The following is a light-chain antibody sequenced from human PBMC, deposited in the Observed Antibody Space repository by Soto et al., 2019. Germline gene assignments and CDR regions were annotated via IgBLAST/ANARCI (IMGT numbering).Light chain of an antibody. V-gene: IGLV2-14*01. CDR3: TSYTSSSTLDV. CDR1: SSDVGGYNY. J-gene: IGLJ1*01. CDR2: EVS. Sequence: QSALTQPASVSGSPGQSITISCTGTSSDVGGYNYVSWYQQHPGKAPKLMIYEVSNRPLGVSNRFSGSKSGNTASLTISELQAEDEVDYYCTSYTSSSTLDVFGTGTKAPS.